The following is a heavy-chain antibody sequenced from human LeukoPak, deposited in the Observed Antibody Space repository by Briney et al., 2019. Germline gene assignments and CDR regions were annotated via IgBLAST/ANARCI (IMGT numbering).Heavy chain of an antibody. CDR1: GYTFTSYG. J-gene: IGHJ3*02. D-gene: IGHD3-22*01. V-gene: IGHV1-18*01. Sequence: ASVKVSCKASGYTFTSYGISWVRQAPGQGLEWMGWISAYNGNTNYAQKLQGRVTMTTDTSTSTAYMELRSLRSDDTAVYYCARVETYYYDSSGYHRGLGAFDIWGQGTMVTVSS. CDR3: ARVETYYYDSSGYHRGLGAFDI. CDR2: ISAYNGNT.